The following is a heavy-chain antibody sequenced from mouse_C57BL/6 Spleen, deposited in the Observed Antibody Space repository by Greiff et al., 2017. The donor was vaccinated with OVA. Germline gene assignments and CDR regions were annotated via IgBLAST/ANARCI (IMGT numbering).Heavy chain of an antibody. CDR1: GFSLTSYG. J-gene: IGHJ4*01. Sequence: QVQLKQSGPGLVQPSQSLSITCTVSGFSLTSYGVHWVRQSPGQGLEWLGVIWSGGSTAYNAAFISRLSISKDNSKSQVFFKMNSLQADDTAIYDGARDWGTTGAMDYWGQGTSVTVSS. V-gene: IGHV2-2*01. D-gene: IGHD1-1*01. CDR3: ARDWGTTGAMDY. CDR2: IWSGGST.